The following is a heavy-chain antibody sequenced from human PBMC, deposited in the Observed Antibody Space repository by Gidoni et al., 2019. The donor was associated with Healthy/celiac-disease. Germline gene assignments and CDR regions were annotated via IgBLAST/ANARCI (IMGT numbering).Heavy chain of an antibody. V-gene: IGHV4-39*07. CDR3: ARDRMPSWGLDY. D-gene: IGHD6-13*01. CDR2: IYYSGST. CDR1: GGSLSSSSYY. J-gene: IGHJ4*02. Sequence: QLQLQESAPGLVKTSETLSLTCTLPGGSLSSSSYYWGWIRQPPGKGLEWIGSIYYSGSTYYNPSLKSRVTISVDTSKNQFSLKLSSVTAADTAVYYCARDRMPSWGLDYWGQGTLVTVSS.